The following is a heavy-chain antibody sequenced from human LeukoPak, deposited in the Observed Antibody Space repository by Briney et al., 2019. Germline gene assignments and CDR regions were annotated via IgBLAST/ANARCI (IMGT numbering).Heavy chain of an antibody. CDR3: ARDRNSNLRLGF. CDR2: IFHSGSA. Sequence: PSETLSLTCAVSGGSINSSNWWSWVRQPPGKGLEWIGQIFHSGSANYNPSLKSRVTMSVDKSNNQFSLRPSSVTAADTAVYYCARDRNSNLRLGFWGQGALVTVSS. D-gene: IGHD5-12*01. CDR1: GGSINSSNW. J-gene: IGHJ4*02. V-gene: IGHV4-4*02.